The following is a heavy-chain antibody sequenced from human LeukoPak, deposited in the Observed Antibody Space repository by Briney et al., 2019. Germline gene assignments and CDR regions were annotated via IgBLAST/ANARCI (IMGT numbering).Heavy chain of an antibody. J-gene: IGHJ3*02. V-gene: IGHV3-30*02. CDR2: IRYDGTSE. D-gene: IGHD3-3*01. Sequence: PGGSLRLSCGASGFTFNNYGMLWVRQAPGKGLDWVAFIRYDGTSEYYADSVKGRFTISRDNSKNTLFLQMNSLRPEDTAVYYCARGDPDISFGVAGEAFDIWGQGTMVTVSS. CDR1: GFTFNNYG. CDR3: ARGDPDISFGVAGEAFDI.